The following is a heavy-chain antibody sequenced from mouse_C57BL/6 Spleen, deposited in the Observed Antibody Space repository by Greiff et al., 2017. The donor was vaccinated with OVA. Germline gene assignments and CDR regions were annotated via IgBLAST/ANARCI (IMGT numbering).Heavy chain of an antibody. CDR3: ARASYYYGSSYGY. D-gene: IGHD1-1*01. CDR1: GYTFTSYW. Sequence: QVQLQQPGAELVLPGASVTLSCKASGYTFTSYWMHWVKQRPGQGLEWIGEIDPYDSYTKYKQKFKGKSKLPVYKSSSTAYIQLSSLTSEYSAFYYFARASYYYGSSYGYWGQGTTLTFAS. J-gene: IGHJ2*01. V-gene: IGHV1-69*01. CDR2: IDPYDSYT.